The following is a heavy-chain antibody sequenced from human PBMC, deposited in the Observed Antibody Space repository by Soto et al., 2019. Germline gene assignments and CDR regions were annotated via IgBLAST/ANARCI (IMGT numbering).Heavy chain of an antibody. CDR2: ISSNGGST. CDR3: ARVFTMVRGVPGYMDV. D-gene: IGHD3-10*01. V-gene: IGHV3-64*01. Sequence: EVQLVESGGGLVQPGGSLRLSCAASGFTFSSYAMHWVRQAPGKGLEYVSAISSNGGSTYYANSVKGRFTISRDNSKNTLYLHMGSLRAEDMAVYYCARVFTMVRGVPGYMDVWGKGTTVTVSS. J-gene: IGHJ6*03. CDR1: GFTFSSYA.